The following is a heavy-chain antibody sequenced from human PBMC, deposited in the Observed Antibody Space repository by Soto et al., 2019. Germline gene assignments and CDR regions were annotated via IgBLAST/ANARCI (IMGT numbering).Heavy chain of an antibody. Sequence: SVKVSCKASGGTFSSYAVSWVRQAPGQGLEWMGGIIPIFGTANYAQKFQGRVTITADESTSTAYMELSSLRSEDTAVYYCARAPLWVGATARHAFDIWGQGTMVTVSS. J-gene: IGHJ3*02. CDR2: IIPIFGTA. V-gene: IGHV1-69*13. CDR1: GGTFSSYA. CDR3: ARAPLWVGATARHAFDI. D-gene: IGHD1-26*01.